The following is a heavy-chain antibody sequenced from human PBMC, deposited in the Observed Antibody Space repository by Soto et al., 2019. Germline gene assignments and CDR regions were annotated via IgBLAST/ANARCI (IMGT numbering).Heavy chain of an antibody. CDR3: AKKGSIAARRTAQVRWFDP. D-gene: IGHD6-6*01. CDR1: GFTFSSYA. Sequence: EVQLLESGGGLVQPRGSLRLSCAASGFTFSSYAMSWVRQAPGKGLEWVSAISGSGGSTYYADSVKGRFTISRDNSKNTLYLQMNSLRSEDTAVYYCAKKGSIAARRTAQVRWFDPWGQGTLVTVSS. V-gene: IGHV3-23*01. CDR2: ISGSGGST. J-gene: IGHJ5*02.